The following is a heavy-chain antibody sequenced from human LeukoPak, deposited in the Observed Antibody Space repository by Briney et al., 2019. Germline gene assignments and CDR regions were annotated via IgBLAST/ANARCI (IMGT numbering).Heavy chain of an antibody. D-gene: IGHD2-15*01. CDR3: ARSLLQYCSGGSCYSDYYYYYGMDV. J-gene: IGHJ6*02. CDR2: ISSSGSTI. V-gene: IGHV3-48*03. Sequence: PGGSLRLSCAASGFTFSSYEMNWVRQAPGKGLEWVSYISSSGSTIYYADSVKGRFTISRDNAKNSLYLQMNCLRAEDTAVYYCARSLLQYCSGGSCYSDYYYYYGMDVWGQGTTVTVSS. CDR1: GFTFSSYE.